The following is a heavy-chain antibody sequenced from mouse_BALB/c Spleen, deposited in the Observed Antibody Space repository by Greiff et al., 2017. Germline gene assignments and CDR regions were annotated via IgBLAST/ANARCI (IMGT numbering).Heavy chain of an antibody. CDR2: IYPGDGDT. Sequence: VKLVESGAELVRPGSSVKISCKASGYAFSSYWMNWVKQRPGQGLEWIGQIYPGDGDTNYNGKFKGKATLTADKSSSTAYMQLSSLTSEDSAVYFCAREGIAYGNYVLPYAMDYWGQGTSVTVSA. V-gene: IGHV1-80*01. CDR1: GYAFSSYW. J-gene: IGHJ4*01. CDR3: AREGIAYGNYVLPYAMDY. D-gene: IGHD2-1*01.